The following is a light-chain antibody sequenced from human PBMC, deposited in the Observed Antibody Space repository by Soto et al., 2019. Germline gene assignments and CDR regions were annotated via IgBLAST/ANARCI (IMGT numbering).Light chain of an antibody. CDR2: EVI. V-gene: IGLV2-8*01. CDR3: SSYAVSNNLGYV. J-gene: IGLJ1*01. Sequence: QSVLTQPPSASGSPGQSVSIACTGTSSDVGGYNYVSWYQQHPGKATKLIIYEVIKRPSGVPDRVSGSRSGNTASLTFSWLQAEDEADYSCSSYAVSNNLGYVFGTGTKLTVL. CDR1: SSDVGGYNY.